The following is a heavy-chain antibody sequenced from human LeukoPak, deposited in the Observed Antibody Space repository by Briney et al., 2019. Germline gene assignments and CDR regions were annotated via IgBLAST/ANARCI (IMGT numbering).Heavy chain of an antibody. Sequence: GASVKVSCKASGYTFTGYYMHWVRQAPGQGLEWMGWIDPNSGGTNYAQKFQGRVTMTRDTSISTAYMVLNRLRSDDTAVYYCARVETVATNYYDSSGPDYYWGQGTLVTVSS. J-gene: IGHJ4*02. CDR1: GYTFTGYY. CDR3: ARVETVATNYYDSSGPDYY. V-gene: IGHV1-2*02. D-gene: IGHD3-22*01. CDR2: IDPNSGGT.